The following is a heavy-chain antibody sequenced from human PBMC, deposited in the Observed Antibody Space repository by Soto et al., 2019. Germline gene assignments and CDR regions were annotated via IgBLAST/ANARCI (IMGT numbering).Heavy chain of an antibody. CDR2: IYYSGST. CDR1: GGSISSYY. Sequence: SETLSLTCTVSGGSISSYYWSWIRQPPGKGLEWIGYIYYSGSTNYNPSLKSRVTISVDTSKNQFSLKLSSVTAADTAVYYCASGRGLAPPGYFDYWGQGTLVTVSS. D-gene: IGHD3-9*01. J-gene: IGHJ4*02. V-gene: IGHV4-59*01. CDR3: ASGRGLAPPGYFDY.